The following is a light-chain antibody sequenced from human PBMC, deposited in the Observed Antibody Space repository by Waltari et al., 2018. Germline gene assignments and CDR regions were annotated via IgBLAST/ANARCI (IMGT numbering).Light chain of an antibody. CDR2: DVT. V-gene: IGLV2-14*01. Sequence: SALTQPDSVSGSPGQSITISCIGIRRASGAYESVSWYQQNPGKAPKVIIYDVTSRPSGVSNRFSDSKSGSSASLTISGLQPEDEADYYCSSFTTSTTGIFGGGTRLTVL. J-gene: IGLJ2*01. CDR3: SSFTTSTTGI. CDR1: RRASGAYES.